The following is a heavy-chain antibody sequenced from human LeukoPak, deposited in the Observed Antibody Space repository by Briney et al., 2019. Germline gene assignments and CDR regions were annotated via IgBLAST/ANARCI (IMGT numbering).Heavy chain of an antibody. CDR1: GFTFDDYA. CDR3: AKGDLPLLYGGAFDS. V-gene: IGHV3-43D*03. D-gene: IGHD2-2*02. Sequence: GGSLRLSCAASGFTFDDYAMHWVRQAPGKGLECVSLISWDGDSTYYADSVKGRFTISRDNSKNTLSLQMNSLRAEDTAVYYCAKGDLPLLYGGAFDSWGQGILVTVSS. CDR2: ISWDGDST. J-gene: IGHJ4*02.